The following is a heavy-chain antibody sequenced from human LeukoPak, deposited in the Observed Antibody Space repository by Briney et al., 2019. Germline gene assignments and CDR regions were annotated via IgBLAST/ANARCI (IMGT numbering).Heavy chain of an antibody. CDR1: GYTFTGYY. CDR3: ARSSVLWFGTYRGSFDY. Sequence: ASVKVSCKASGYTFTGYYMHWVRRAPGQGHEWMGRINPNSGGTNYAQKFQGRVTMTRDTSISTAYMELSRLRSDDTAVYYCARSSVLWFGTYRGSFDYWGQGTLVTVSS. V-gene: IGHV1-2*06. J-gene: IGHJ4*02. D-gene: IGHD3-10*01. CDR2: INPNSGGT.